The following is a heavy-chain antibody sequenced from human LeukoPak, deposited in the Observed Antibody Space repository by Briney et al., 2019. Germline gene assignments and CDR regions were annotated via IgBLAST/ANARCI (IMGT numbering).Heavy chain of an antibody. V-gene: IGHV1-3*01. D-gene: IGHD3-10*02. CDR3: ARLCWGNQLAGFDP. CDR1: GYTFTYYA. Sequence: ASVKVSRKASGYTFTYYAIHWVRQAPGQRLEWMGWINAGNGNTKYSQKFQGRVIITGDTSARTAYMELSSLRSEDTAVYYCARLCWGNQLAGFDPWGQGTLVTVSS. CDR2: INAGNGNT. J-gene: IGHJ5*02.